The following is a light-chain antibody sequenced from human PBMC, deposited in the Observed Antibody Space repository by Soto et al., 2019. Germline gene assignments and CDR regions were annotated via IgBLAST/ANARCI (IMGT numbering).Light chain of an antibody. J-gene: IGLJ2*01. V-gene: IGLV2-14*02. CDR1: SSDVGSYNL. Sequence: QSALTQPASVSGSPGQSITISCTGTSSDVGSYNLVSWYQQHPGKAPKLMIYEGSKRPSGVSNRFSGSKSGNTASLTISGLQSEDEANYYCSSYTRGNTLVFGGGTKLTVL. CDR2: EGS. CDR3: SSYTRGNTLV.